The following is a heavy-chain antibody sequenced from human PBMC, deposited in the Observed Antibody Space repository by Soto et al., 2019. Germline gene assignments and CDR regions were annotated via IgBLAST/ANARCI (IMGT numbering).Heavy chain of an antibody. CDR3: ARGSYYDRTNGMDV. Sequence: QVQLVQSGAEVKKPGSSVKVSCKASGGTFSSYTISWVRQAPGQGLEWMGRIIPILGIANYAQKFQGRVTMTADKSTSTAYMELSSLRSEDTAVYYCARGSYYDRTNGMDVWGQGTTVTVS. CDR2: IIPILGIA. J-gene: IGHJ6*02. D-gene: IGHD3-22*01. CDR1: GGTFSSYT. V-gene: IGHV1-69*02.